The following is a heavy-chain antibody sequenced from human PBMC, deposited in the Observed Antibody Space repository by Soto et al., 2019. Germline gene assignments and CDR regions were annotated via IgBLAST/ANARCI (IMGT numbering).Heavy chain of an antibody. D-gene: IGHD3-10*01. J-gene: IGHJ6*02. CDR2: INPNSGGT. CDR1: GYTFTSYA. Sequence: ASVKVSCKASGYTFTSYAMHWVRQAPGQGLEWMGWINPNSGGTNYAQKFQGWVTMTRDTSISTAYMELSRLRSDDTAVYYCARSTITMVRGVNYYYGMDVWGQGTKVTAP. V-gene: IGHV1-2*04. CDR3: ARSTITMVRGVNYYYGMDV.